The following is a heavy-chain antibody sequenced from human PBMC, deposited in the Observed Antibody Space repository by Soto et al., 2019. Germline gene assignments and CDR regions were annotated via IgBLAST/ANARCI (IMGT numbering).Heavy chain of an antibody. Sequence: QVQLVESGGGVVQPGRSLRLSCAASGFTFSSYAMHWVRQAPGKGLEWVAVISYDGSNKYYADSVKGRFTISRDNSKNTLYLQMNSLRAEDTAVYYCARDRLRGEPATATLDYWGQGTLVTVSS. CDR1: GFTFSSYA. CDR3: ARDRLRGEPATATLDY. D-gene: IGHD2-15*01. CDR2: ISYDGSNK. V-gene: IGHV3-30-3*01. J-gene: IGHJ4*02.